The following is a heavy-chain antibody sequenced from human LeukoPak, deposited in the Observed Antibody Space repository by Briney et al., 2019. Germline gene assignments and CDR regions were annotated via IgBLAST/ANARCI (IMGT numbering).Heavy chain of an antibody. J-gene: IGHJ5*02. D-gene: IGHD3-10*01. CDR3: AKDYYGSGSYYSPGKLYRPNWFDP. CDR2: ISSSSSTI. V-gene: IGHV3-48*01. CDR1: GFTFSSYS. Sequence: PGGSLRLSCAASGFTFSSYSMNWVRQAPGKGLEWVSYISSSSSTIYYADSVKGRFTISRDNAKNSLYLQMNSLRAEDTAVYYCAKDYYGSGSYYSPGKLYRPNWFDPWGQGTLVTVSS.